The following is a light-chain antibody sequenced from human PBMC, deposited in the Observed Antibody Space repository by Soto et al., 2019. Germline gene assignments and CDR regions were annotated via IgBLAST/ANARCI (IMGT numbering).Light chain of an antibody. V-gene: IGKV3-20*01. J-gene: IGKJ5*01. Sequence: EFELTQSPSTLSLSPGETATLSCRASQSVDKFLAWYQQRPGQPPRLLIFDSSNRATGVPDRFSGSGSGTDFTLTISRLEPEDFAVYYCQQYGSSPITFGQGTRLAIK. CDR1: QSVDKF. CDR2: DSS. CDR3: QQYGSSPIT.